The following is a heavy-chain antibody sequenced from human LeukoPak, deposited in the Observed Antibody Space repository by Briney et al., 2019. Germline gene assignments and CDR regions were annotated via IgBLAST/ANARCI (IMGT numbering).Heavy chain of an antibody. D-gene: IGHD3-16*01. V-gene: IGHV3-7*01. CDR3: ARFISLGA. CDR1: GFTFSSHW. J-gene: IGHJ5*02. CDR2: IKTDGSEK. Sequence: GGSLRLSCAASGFTFSSHWMSWVRQAPGKGLEWVANIKTDGSEKCYVDSVKGRFTISRDNAKNSLYLQMNSLRVDDTAVYYCARFISLGAWGQGTLVTVSS.